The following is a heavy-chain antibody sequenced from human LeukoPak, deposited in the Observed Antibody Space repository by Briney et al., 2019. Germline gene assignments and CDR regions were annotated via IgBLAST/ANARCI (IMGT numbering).Heavy chain of an antibody. V-gene: IGHV1-69*05. CDR2: IIPIFGTA. J-gene: IGHJ4*02. CDR3: GRSYYYGSGSYYNVIGYFDY. Sequence: ASVKLSCKASGGTFSSYAISWVRQAPGQGLEWKGVIIPIFGTANYAQKFQGRVTITTDESTSTAYMELSSLGSEDTAVYYCGRSYYYGSGSYYNVIGYFDYLGQGTLVTVSS. CDR1: GGTFSSYA. D-gene: IGHD3-10*01.